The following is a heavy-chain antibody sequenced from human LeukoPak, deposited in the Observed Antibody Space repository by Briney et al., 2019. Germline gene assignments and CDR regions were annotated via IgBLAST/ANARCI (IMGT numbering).Heavy chain of an antibody. CDR1: GGSISSYY. Sequence: PSETLSLTCTVSGGSISSYYWSWIRQPPGKGLEWIGYIYYSGSTNYNPSLKSRVTISVDTSKNQFSLKLSSVTAADTAVYYCARLSESSGWRLYYYYYYMDVWGKGTTVTVSS. V-gene: IGHV4-59*01. D-gene: IGHD6-19*01. CDR2: IYYSGST. CDR3: ARLSESSGWRLYYYYYYMDV. J-gene: IGHJ6*03.